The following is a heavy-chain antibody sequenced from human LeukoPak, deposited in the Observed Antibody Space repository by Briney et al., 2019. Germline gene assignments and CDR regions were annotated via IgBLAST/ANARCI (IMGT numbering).Heavy chain of an antibody. CDR2: IYYSGST. J-gene: IGHJ4*02. Sequence: PSETLSLTCTVSGGSISGYYWSWIRQPPGKGLEWIGYIYYSGSTNYNPSLKSRVTISVDTSKNQFSLKLSSVTAADTAVYYCASHDCSGGSCYFDYWGQGTLVTVSS. V-gene: IGHV4-59*01. D-gene: IGHD2-15*01. CDR3: ASHDCSGGSCYFDY. CDR1: GGSISGYY.